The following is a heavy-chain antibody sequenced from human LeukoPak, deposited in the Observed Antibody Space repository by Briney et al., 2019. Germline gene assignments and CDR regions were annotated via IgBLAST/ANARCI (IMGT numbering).Heavy chain of an antibody. J-gene: IGHJ4*02. CDR3: ARETQLVYFDY. D-gene: IGHD2-15*01. V-gene: IGHV4-34*01. CDR1: GGSFSGYY. Sequence: SETLSLTCAVYGGSFSGYYWSWIRQPPGKGLEWIGEINHSGSTNYNPSLKSRVTISVDTSKSQFSLKLSSVTAADTAVYYCARETQLVYFDYWGQGTLVTVSS. CDR2: INHSGST.